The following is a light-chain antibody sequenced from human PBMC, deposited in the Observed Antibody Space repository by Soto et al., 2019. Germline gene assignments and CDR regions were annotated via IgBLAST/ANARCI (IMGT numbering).Light chain of an antibody. CDR2: SNT. CDR1: SSNIGSHN. Sequence: QSVLTQPPSASGTPGQTIAISCSGGSSNIGSHNVNWYQQLPGTAPRLLIYSNTQRPSGVPDRFSGSKYGTSASLAISGLQSEYEGDYYCAAWGDSLNGVVFGGGTKLTVL. CDR3: AAWGDSLNGVV. J-gene: IGLJ2*01. V-gene: IGLV1-44*01.